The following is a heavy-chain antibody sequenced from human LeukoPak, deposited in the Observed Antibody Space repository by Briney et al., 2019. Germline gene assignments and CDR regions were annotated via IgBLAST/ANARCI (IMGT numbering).Heavy chain of an antibody. CDR1: GYTFTSYY. Sequence: GASVKVSCKASGYTFTSYYMHWARQAPGQGLEWMGIINPSGGSTSYAQKFQGRVTMTRDTSTSTVYMELSSLRSEDTAVYYCARRGYCSSTSCFKTFDYWGQGTLVTVSS. D-gene: IGHD2-2*01. J-gene: IGHJ4*02. CDR2: INPSGGST. CDR3: ARRGYCSSTSCFKTFDY. V-gene: IGHV1-46*01.